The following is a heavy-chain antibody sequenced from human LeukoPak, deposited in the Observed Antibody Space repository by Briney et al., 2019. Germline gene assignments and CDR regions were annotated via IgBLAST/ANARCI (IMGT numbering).Heavy chain of an antibody. CDR2: LHHSGST. D-gene: IGHD4/OR15-4a*01. V-gene: IGHV4-38-2*02. CDR1: DSSINSGYY. J-gene: IGHJ5*01. CDR3: ARHVLSNRSFDS. Sequence: SETLSLTCSVSDSSINSGYYWGWIRQPPGKGLEWIGSLHHSGSTYNNPSLKGRVTMSVDTSKKQFSLRLTSVTAADTSVYYCARHVLSNRSFDSWGQGTLVTVSS.